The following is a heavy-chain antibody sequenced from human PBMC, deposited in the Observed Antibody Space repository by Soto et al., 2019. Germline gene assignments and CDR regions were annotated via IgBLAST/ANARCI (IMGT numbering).Heavy chain of an antibody. D-gene: IGHD1-1*01. J-gene: IGHJ6*01. CDR2: ISAYNGNT. CDR3: GIYNNYDYSYAMDV. CDR1: GYSFTSYG. Sequence: ASVKVSCKAFGYSFTSYGISWVRQAPGQGLEWMGWISAYNGNTNYAQKVQGRVTMTTDTSTSTAYMELRSLRSDDTAVYYCGIYNNYDYSYAMDVWGQGTMVTVSS. V-gene: IGHV1-18*01.